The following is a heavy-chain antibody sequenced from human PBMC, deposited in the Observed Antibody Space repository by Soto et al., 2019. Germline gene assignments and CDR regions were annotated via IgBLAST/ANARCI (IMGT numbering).Heavy chain of an antibody. J-gene: IGHJ5*02. CDR2: IYPGDSDS. CDR1: GYTFTSYW. D-gene: IGHD2-2*02. Sequence: GESLKISCKASGYTFTSYWIGWVRQMPGKGLEWMRIIYPGDSDSRYSLSFQGRATISVDRSISTAYLQWSSLKASDTALYYCARGHCSSTTCYKAGFDPWGQGTLVTVSS. CDR3: ARGHCSSTTCYKAGFDP. V-gene: IGHV5-51*01.